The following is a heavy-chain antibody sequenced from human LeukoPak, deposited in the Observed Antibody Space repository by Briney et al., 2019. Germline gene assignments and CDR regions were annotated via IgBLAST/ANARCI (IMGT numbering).Heavy chain of an antibody. J-gene: IGHJ4*02. CDR1: GFTFSSFS. V-gene: IGHV3-21*01. D-gene: IGHD3-3*01. CDR3: ARDRALDRTIFGVVMRRGSNYDY. CDR2: ISSSSSYI. Sequence: SGGSLRLSCAASGFTFSSFSMNWVRQAPGKGPEWVSSISSSSSYIYYADSVKGRFTISRDNAKNSLYLQMNSLRAEDTAVYYCARDRALDRTIFGVVMRRGSNYDYWGQGTLVTVSS.